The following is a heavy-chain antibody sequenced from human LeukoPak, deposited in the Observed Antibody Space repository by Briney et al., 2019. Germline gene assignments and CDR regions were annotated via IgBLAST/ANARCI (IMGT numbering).Heavy chain of an antibody. D-gene: IGHD3-22*01. J-gene: IGHJ4*02. CDR2: ISYDGSNK. CDR3: ARDESPYYYDSSGYYNY. V-gene: IGHV3-30-3*01. Sequence: GGSLRLSCAASGFTFSSYAMHWVRQAPGKGLEWVAVISYDGSNKYYADSVKGRFTISRDNSKNTLYLQMNSLRAEDTAVYYCARDESPYYYDSSGYYNYWGQGTLVTASS. CDR1: GFTFSSYA.